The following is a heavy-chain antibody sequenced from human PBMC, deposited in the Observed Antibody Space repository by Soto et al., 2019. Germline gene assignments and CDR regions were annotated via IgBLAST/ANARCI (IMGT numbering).Heavy chain of an antibody. Sequence: GGSLRLSCAASGFTFSSYAMSWVRQAPGKGLEWVSAISGSGGSTYYADSVKGRFTISRDNSKNTLYLQMNSLRAEDTAVYYCAKPRGELRFLEWSSARHYYYYYGMDVWGQGTTVTVSS. CDR3: AKPRGELRFLEWSSARHYYYYYGMDV. CDR2: ISGSGGST. J-gene: IGHJ6*02. V-gene: IGHV3-23*01. CDR1: GFTFSSYA. D-gene: IGHD3-3*01.